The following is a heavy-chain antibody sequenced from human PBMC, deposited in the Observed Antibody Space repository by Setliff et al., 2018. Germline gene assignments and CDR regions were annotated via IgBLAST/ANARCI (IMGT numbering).Heavy chain of an antibody. Sequence: PSETLSLTCTVSGASLSSGTYYWGWIRQPPGKGLEWIGRIYYRGDTYYNPSLKGRFTISVDTAQNQFSLRLTSVTAADTAVYHCARTGTYRYFDYWGQGALVTVSS. J-gene: IGHJ4*02. CDR2: IYYRGDT. D-gene: IGHD1-1*01. V-gene: IGHV4-39*01. CDR3: ARTGTYRYFDY. CDR1: GASLSSGTYY.